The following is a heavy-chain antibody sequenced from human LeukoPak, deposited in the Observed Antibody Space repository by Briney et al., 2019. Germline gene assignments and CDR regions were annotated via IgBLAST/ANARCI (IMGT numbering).Heavy chain of an antibody. J-gene: IGHJ4*02. Sequence: QPGGSLRLSCAASGFTFSSYSMNWVRQAPGKGLEWVSHINIVNNAIYYSDSVKGRFTISRDNAKNSLYLQMNSLRAEDTAVYYCAQVRTVIAPVPYYWGQGTLVTVTS. D-gene: IGHD2/OR15-2a*01. CDR3: AQVRTVIAPVPYY. CDR1: GFTFSSYS. CDR2: INIVNNAI. V-gene: IGHV3-48*04.